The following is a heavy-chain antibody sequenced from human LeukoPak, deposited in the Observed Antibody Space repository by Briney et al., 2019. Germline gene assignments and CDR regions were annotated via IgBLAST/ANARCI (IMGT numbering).Heavy chain of an antibody. CDR1: GGPISSYY. CDR3: ARGYGSGSYYNE. Sequence: PSETLSLTCSVSGGPISSYYWSWIRQPPGKGLEWIGYMYYSGSTNYNPSLKSRVTMSVDTSKNQLSLRLRSVTAADTAVYYCARGYGSGSYYNEWGQGTLVTVSS. CDR2: MYYSGST. J-gene: IGHJ4*02. D-gene: IGHD3-10*01. V-gene: IGHV4-59*01.